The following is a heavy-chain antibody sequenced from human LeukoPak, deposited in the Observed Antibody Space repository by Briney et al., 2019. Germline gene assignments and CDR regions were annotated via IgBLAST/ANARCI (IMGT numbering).Heavy chain of an antibody. CDR1: GGSISSYY. J-gene: IGHJ4*02. V-gene: IGHV4-59*01. Sequence: PSETLSLTCTVSGGSISSYYWSWIRQPPGKGLEWIGYIYYSGSTNYNPSLKSRVTISVDTSKNQFSLKLSSVTAADTAVYYCARVDPDSRSTLQVFDYWGQGNLVTVSS. CDR2: IYYSGST. CDR3: ARVDPDSRSTLQVFDY. D-gene: IGHD6-6*01.